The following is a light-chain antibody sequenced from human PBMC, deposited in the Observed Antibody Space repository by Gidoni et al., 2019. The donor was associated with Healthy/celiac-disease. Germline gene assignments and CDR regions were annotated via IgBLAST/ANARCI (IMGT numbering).Light chain of an antibody. CDR3: CSYAGRYTSV. CDR1: SSDVGGYNY. V-gene: IGLV2-11*01. Sequence: QSALTQPRPVSGSPGQSVTISCTGTSSDVGGYNYVSWYQQHPGKAHKLMIYDVSKRPSGVPDRFSGSKSGNTASLTISGLPAEDEADYYCCSYAGRYTSVFGGGTKLTVL. J-gene: IGLJ2*01. CDR2: DVS.